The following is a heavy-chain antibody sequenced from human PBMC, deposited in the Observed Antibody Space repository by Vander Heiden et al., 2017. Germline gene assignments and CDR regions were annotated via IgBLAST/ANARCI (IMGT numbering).Heavy chain of an antibody. V-gene: IGHV3-48*02. J-gene: IGHJ3*02. D-gene: IGHD2-21*01. Sequence: EMQLVESGGGLVQPGGSLSLSCAASGFTFSTYSVNWVRQAPGKGLEWVSYITRDSGITQYADSVKGRFTISRDNARNSLYLQMNSLRDEDTAVYYCARNRDWAFDIWGQGTMVTVS. CDR3: ARNRDWAFDI. CDR2: ITRDSGIT. CDR1: GFTFSTYS.